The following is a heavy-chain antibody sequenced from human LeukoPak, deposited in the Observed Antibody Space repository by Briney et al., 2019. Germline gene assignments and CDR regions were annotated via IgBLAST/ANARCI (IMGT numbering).Heavy chain of an antibody. Sequence: PGGSLRLSCAASGFTFSSYAMHWVRQAPGKGLEWVAVISYDGSNKYYADSVKGRFTISRDNSKNTLYLQMNSLRAEDTAVYYCAKYSSSWYLKYFQHWGQGTLVTVSS. CDR2: ISYDGSNK. V-gene: IGHV3-30-3*02. J-gene: IGHJ1*01. D-gene: IGHD6-13*01. CDR1: GFTFSSYA. CDR3: AKYSSSWYLKYFQH.